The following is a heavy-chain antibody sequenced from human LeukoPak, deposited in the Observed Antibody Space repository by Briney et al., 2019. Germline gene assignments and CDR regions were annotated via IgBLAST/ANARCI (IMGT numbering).Heavy chain of an antibody. CDR2: INPNSGGT. CDR3: ARERLITPRTYYFDY. J-gene: IGHJ4*02. CDR1: GYTFTGYY. D-gene: IGHD4-23*01. Sequence: GASVKVSCKASGYTFTGYYMHWVRQAPGQGLEWMGWINPNSGGTNYAQKFQGRVTMTRDTSISTAYMELSRLRSDDTAVYYCARERLITPRTYYFDYWGQGTLVTVSS. V-gene: IGHV1-2*02.